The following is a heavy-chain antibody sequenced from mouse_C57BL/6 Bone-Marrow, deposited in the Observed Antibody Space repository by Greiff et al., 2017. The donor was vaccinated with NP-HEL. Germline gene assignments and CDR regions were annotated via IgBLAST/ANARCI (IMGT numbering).Heavy chain of an antibody. J-gene: IGHJ1*03. CDR1: GFNFKDDY. V-gene: IGHV14-4*01. CDR3: TTCYGSSYGYWYFDV. Sequence: VQLQQSGAELVRPGASVKLSCTASGFNFKDDYMHWVKQRPEQGLEWIGWIDPENGDTEYASKFQGKATLTADTSSNTAYLQLSSLTSEDTAVYYCTTCYGSSYGYWYFDVWGTGTTVTVSS. CDR2: IDPENGDT. D-gene: IGHD1-1*01.